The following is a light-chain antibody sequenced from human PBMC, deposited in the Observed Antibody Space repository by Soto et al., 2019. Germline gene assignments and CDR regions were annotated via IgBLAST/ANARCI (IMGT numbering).Light chain of an antibody. CDR2: SNN. V-gene: IGLV1-44*01. CDR3: AAWHDSLNGPV. J-gene: IGLJ2*01. Sequence: QSVLTQPPSASGTPGQRVTISCSGSSSNIGSNTVNWYQQLPGTAPKLLIYSNNQRPSGVPDRFSGSKSGTSASLAISGLQSEDEADYYCAAWHDSLNGPVFGGGTKVTAL. CDR1: SSNIGSNT.